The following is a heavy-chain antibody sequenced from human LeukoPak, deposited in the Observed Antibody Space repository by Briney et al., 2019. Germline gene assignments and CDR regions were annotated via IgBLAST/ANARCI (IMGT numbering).Heavy chain of an antibody. CDR3: ARSVGETGIVVVPAATFDY. Sequence: GGSLRLSCAASGFTFSSYSMNWVRQAPGKGLEWVSSISSSSSYIYYADSVKGRFTISRDNAKNSLYLQMNSLRAEDTAVYYCARSVGETGIVVVPAATFDYWGQGTLVTVSS. CDR1: GFTFSSYS. CDR2: ISSSSSYI. D-gene: IGHD2-2*01. V-gene: IGHV3-21*01. J-gene: IGHJ4*02.